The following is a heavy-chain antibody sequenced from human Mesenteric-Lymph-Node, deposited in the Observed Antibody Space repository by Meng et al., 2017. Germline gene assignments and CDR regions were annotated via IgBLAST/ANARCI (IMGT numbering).Heavy chain of an antibody. Sequence: QVQLQESAPGLVKPAETLSLTCAVSGGSISSINWWTWVRQPPGKGLEWIGEIYHSGSTNYNPSLKSRVTISVDKSKNQFSLKLSSVTAADTAVYYCARVAAAGNEWFDPWGQGTLVTVSS. J-gene: IGHJ5*02. CDR1: GGSISSINW. CDR2: IYHSGST. V-gene: IGHV4-4*02. CDR3: ARVAAAGNEWFDP. D-gene: IGHD6-13*01.